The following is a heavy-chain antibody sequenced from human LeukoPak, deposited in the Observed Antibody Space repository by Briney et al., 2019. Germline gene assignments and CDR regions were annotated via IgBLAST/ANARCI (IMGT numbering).Heavy chain of an antibody. Sequence: PGGSLRLSCAASGFTFSSYGMHWVRQAPGKGLEWVAVISYDGSNKYYADSVKGRFTISRDNSKNTLYLQMNSLRAEDTAVYYCAKVGQQLVQGDIDYWGQGTLVTVSS. CDR3: AKVGQQLVQGDIDY. J-gene: IGHJ4*02. V-gene: IGHV3-30*18. D-gene: IGHD6-13*01. CDR1: GFTFSSYG. CDR2: ISYDGSNK.